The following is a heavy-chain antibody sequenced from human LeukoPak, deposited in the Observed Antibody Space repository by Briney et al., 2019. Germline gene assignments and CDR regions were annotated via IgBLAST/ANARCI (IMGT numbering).Heavy chain of an antibody. CDR3: ARGRRDNSGSYGLRQNRGLNWFDP. D-gene: IGHD1-26*01. CDR1: GGSFSGYY. J-gene: IGHJ5*02. V-gene: IGHV4-34*01. Sequence: SETLSLTCAVYGGSFSGYYWSWIRQPPGKGLEWIGEINHSGSTNYNPSLKSRVTISVDTSKSQFSLKLSSVTAADTAVYYCARGRRDNSGSYGLRQNRGLNWFDPWGQGTRVTVSS. CDR2: INHSGST.